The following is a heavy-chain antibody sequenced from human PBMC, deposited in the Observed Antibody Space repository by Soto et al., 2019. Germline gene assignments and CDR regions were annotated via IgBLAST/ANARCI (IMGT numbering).Heavy chain of an antibody. V-gene: IGHV4-39*01. J-gene: IGHJ4*02. CDR1: GGSISSSSYY. D-gene: IGHD2-21*01. CDR2: IYYSGST. Sequence: QLQLQESGPGLVKPSETLSLTCTVSGGSISSSSYYWGWIRQPPGKGLEWIGRIYYSGSTSYNPSLKSRVNVAVDTYKTQFSLNLSSVTAADTAVYYCARMLALGAYDYWGQGTLVTVSS. CDR3: ARMLALGAYDY.